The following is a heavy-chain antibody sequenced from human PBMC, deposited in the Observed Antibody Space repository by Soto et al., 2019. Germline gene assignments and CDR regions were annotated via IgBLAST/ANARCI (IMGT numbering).Heavy chain of an antibody. D-gene: IGHD3-9*01. Sequence: QLQLQESGPGLVKPSEALSLTCSVSGGSISSSSYYWGWIRQPPGKGLEWIGSIYYSGSTYYNPSPKSRVTISIDKSKNQSSLKLSSLTAPDTAVYYCARLEGLATISYYFDFWGQGALVTVSS. J-gene: IGHJ4*02. CDR3: ARLEGLATISYYFDF. CDR2: IYYSGST. CDR1: GGSISSSSYY. V-gene: IGHV4-39*01.